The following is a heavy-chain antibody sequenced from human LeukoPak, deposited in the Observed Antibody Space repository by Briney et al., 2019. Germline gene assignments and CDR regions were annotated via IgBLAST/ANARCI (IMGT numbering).Heavy chain of an antibody. Sequence: GASVKVSCKASGGTFSSYAISWVRQAPGQGLEWMGGIIPIFGTANYAQKFQGRVTITADESTSTAYMELSSLRSEDTAVYYCARASKEGIIIPDAFDIWGQGTMVTVSS. CDR2: IIPIFGTA. CDR1: GGTFSSYA. V-gene: IGHV1-69*13. D-gene: IGHD2-21*01. CDR3: ARASKEGIIIPDAFDI. J-gene: IGHJ3*02.